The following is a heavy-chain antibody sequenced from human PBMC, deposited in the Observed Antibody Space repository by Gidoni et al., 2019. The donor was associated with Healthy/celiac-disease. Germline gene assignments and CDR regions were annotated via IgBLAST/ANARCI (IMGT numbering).Heavy chain of an antibody. J-gene: IGHJ5*02. D-gene: IGHD4-17*01. CDR3: ARDADYGDYPGWFDP. CDR1: GFTFRSYG. Sequence: QVQLVESGGGVVQPGRSLRLSCVASGFTFRSYGMHWVRQAPGKGLEWVAVIWYDGSNKYYADSVKGRFTISRDNSKNTLYLQMNSLRAEDTAVYYCARDADYGDYPGWFDPWGQGTLVTVSS. V-gene: IGHV3-33*01. CDR2: IWYDGSNK.